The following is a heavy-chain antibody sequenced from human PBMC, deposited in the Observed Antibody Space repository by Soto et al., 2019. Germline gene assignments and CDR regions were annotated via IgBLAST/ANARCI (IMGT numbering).Heavy chain of an antibody. V-gene: IGHV3-74*01. CDR2: INSDGSST. D-gene: IGHD2-21*01. J-gene: IGHJ4*02. CDR3: ARDPSSKIAIRDY. CDR1: GFTFSSYW. Sequence: EVQLVESGGGLVQPGGSLRLSCAASGFTFSSYWMHWVRQAPGKGLVWVSRINSDGSSTSYADSVKGRFTISRDNAKNTLYLQMNRLRDEDTAVYYCARDPSSKIAIRDYWGQGTLVTVSS.